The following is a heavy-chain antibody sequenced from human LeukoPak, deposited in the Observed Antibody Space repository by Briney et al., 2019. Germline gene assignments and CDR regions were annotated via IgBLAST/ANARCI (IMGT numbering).Heavy chain of an antibody. CDR3: ARLGVAGDPSSAEYFQH. Sequence: ASVKVSCKASGYTFTSYAITWVRQAPGQGLDWMGWISLYNPKTNYAQKFQGRVTMTTDTSTSTAYMELASLTPAATAVYYCARLGVAGDPSSAEYFQHWGQGTLLTVSS. J-gene: IGHJ1*01. V-gene: IGHV1-18*01. CDR2: ISLYNPKT. D-gene: IGHD6-19*01. CDR1: GYTFTSYA.